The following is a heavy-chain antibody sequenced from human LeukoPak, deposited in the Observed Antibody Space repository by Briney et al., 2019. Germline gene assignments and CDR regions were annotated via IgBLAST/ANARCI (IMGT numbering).Heavy chain of an antibody. J-gene: IGHJ4*02. D-gene: IGHD3-10*01. CDR1: EFTVISNY. CDR2: IYSLGST. CDR3: ARVLVRGVTDY. V-gene: IGHV3-66*01. Sequence: GGSLRLSCSSSEFTVISNYMSWVRQAPGKGLDWVSVIYSLGSTYYADSVRARFTISRDNSKNTLYLQMNSLGAEDTAVYYCARVLVRGVTDYWGRGTLVTVS.